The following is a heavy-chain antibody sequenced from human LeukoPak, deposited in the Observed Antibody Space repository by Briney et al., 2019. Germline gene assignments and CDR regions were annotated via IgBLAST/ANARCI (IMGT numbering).Heavy chain of an antibody. D-gene: IGHD3-22*01. CDR2: IYTSGST. J-gene: IGHJ4*02. CDR1: GGSISSGSYY. CDR3: AREDYYDSSGYLDY. V-gene: IGHV4-61*02. Sequence: PSETLSLTCTVSGGSISSGSYYWSWIRQPAGKGLEWIGRIYTSGSTNYNPSLKSRVTISVDTSKNQFSLKLSPVTAADTAVYYCAREDYYDSSGYLDYWGQGTLVTVSS.